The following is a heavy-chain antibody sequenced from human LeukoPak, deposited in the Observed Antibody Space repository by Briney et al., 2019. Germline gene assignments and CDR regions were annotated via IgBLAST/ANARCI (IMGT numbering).Heavy chain of an antibody. Sequence: PSETLPLTCTVSGGSISSYYWSWIRRPPGKGLDWIGYIYYSGSTNYNPSLKSRVTISVDTSKNQFSLKLSSVTAADTAVYYCASSLIKEGDYSPSWGQGTLVTVSS. CDR3: ASSLIKEGDYSPS. CDR1: GGSISSYY. D-gene: IGHD4-17*01. J-gene: IGHJ5*02. V-gene: IGHV4-59*12. CDR2: IYYSGST.